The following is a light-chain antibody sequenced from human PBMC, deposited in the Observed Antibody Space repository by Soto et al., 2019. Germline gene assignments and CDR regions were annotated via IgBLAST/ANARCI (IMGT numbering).Light chain of an antibody. CDR2: KAS. CDR3: QQYNSYWT. CDR1: QSISIW. J-gene: IGKJ1*01. Sequence: DVQMTQSPSTVSASVGDRVTITCRASQSISIWLAWYQQKPGKAPNLLIYKASSLEGGVPSRFSGSGSGTEFTLTISSLQPDDFATYYCQQYNSYWTFGQRTKVAIK. V-gene: IGKV1-5*03.